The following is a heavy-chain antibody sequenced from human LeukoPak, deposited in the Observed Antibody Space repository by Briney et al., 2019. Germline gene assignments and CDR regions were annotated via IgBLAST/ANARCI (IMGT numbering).Heavy chain of an antibody. CDR3: ARXXXXXSGXXXY. D-gene: IGHD3-10*01. CDR2: IYYSGTT. J-gene: IGHJ4*02. CDR1: GGSISSSSYY. Sequence: KPSETLSLTCTVSGGSISSSSYYWDWIRQPPGKGLEWIGNIYYSGTTHYNPSLKSRVTISVDTSKNQFSLTLRSVTAADTAVYYCARXXXXXSGXXXYXGQGILVTVSS. V-gene: IGHV4-39*01.